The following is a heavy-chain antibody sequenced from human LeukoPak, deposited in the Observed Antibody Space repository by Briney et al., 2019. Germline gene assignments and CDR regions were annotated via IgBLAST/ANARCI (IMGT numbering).Heavy chain of an antibody. CDR3: ARAETESAFDI. Sequence: ASVKVSCKASGYTFTSYYMHWVRQAPGQGLEWMGGIIPIFGTANYAQKFQGRVTITADESTSTAYMELSSLRSEDTAVYYCARAETESAFDIWGQGTMVAVSS. CDR1: GYTFTSYY. J-gene: IGHJ3*02. CDR2: IIPIFGTA. V-gene: IGHV1-69*13.